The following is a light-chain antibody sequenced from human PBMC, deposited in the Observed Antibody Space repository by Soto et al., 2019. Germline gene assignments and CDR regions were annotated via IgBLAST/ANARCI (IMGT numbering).Light chain of an antibody. CDR1: SSNIAPNS. J-gene: IGLJ1*01. CDR2: DSD. V-gene: IGLV1-51*01. CDR3: GAWDNSLTVYV. Sequence: QSVLTQPPSASGTPGQRVTISCSGSSSNIAPNSVSWYQHLPGTAPKLLIYDSDRRPSGIPARFSASKSGTSATLGITGLQTGDEADYYCGAWDNSLTVYVFGSGTQLTVL.